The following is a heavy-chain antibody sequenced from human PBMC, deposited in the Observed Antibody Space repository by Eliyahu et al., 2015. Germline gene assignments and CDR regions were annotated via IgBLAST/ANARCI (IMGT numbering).Heavy chain of an antibody. J-gene: IGHJ4*02. V-gene: IGHV3-23*01. CDR2: ISGSGGNK. D-gene: IGHD3-22*01. Sequence: LLESGGGLVQPGGSLRLSCAGFGFSFSNYAMSWVRQAPGKGLEWVSTISGSGGNKDYAKSVKDRFTMSRDNSKNSQFLQMNSLTAEDTAVYYCVKGIGYSYVSIFDYWGQGALVTVSS. CDR1: GFSFSNYA. CDR3: VKGIGYSYVSIFDY.